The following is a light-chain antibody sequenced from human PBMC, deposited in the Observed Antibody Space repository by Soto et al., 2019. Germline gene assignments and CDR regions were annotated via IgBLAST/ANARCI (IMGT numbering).Light chain of an antibody. J-gene: IGLJ1*01. CDR2: DVS. CDR3: SSYTSSFPYV. V-gene: IGLV2-14*01. CDR1: SSDVGGYNY. Sequence: QSALTQPASVSGSPGQSITISFTGTSSDVGGYNYVSWYQQHPGKAPKLMIYDVSNRPSGVSNRFSGSKSGNTASLTISGLQAEDEDDYYCSSYTSSFPYVFGTGTQLTVL.